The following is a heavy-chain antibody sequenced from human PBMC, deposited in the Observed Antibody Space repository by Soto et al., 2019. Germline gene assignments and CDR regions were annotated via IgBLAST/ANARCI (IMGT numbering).Heavy chain of an antibody. D-gene: IGHD1-26*01. J-gene: IGHJ4*02. V-gene: IGHV4-59*12. CDR3: VRVGVGIGNHFDS. CDR1: NGSISGFY. CDR2: INYSGRT. Sequence: QVQLQESGPGLVKPSETLSLTCSVSNGSISGFYWTWIRQPPGKIREWIGYINYSGRTDYNPSLTSRATMPVDTSKNQFSLNLKSITAADTAVYYCVRVGVGIGNHFDSWGRGTLVTVSS.